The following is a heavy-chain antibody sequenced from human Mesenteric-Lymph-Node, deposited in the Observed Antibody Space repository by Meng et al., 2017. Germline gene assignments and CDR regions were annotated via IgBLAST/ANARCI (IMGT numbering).Heavy chain of an antibody. CDR1: GYTFTRYV. Sequence: QVQFVQSGAEVKKPGASVKVSCKASGYTFTRYVIHWVRQAPGQRLEWMGGIIPIFGTANYAQKFQGRVTITADESTSTAYMELSSLRSEDTAVYYCASGGAEVDYWGQGTLVTVSS. V-gene: IGHV1-69*13. CDR2: IIPIFGTA. CDR3: ASGGAEVDY. J-gene: IGHJ4*02. D-gene: IGHD4/OR15-4a*01.